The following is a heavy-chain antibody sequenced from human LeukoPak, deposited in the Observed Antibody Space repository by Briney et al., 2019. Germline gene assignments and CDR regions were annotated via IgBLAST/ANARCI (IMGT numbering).Heavy chain of an antibody. CDR2: ISYDASND. CDR3: ARSFGFPFGYMDV. J-gene: IGHJ6*03. CDR1: GFTFSDYP. Sequence: GGSRRLSCAASGFTFSDYPMYWVRQAPGKGLEWVAVISYDASNDFYRDSVRGRFTISRDNARNTVYLQTDTLKPEDTAVYYCARSFGFPFGYMDVWGKGTMVIVSS. D-gene: IGHD2-21*01. V-gene: IGHV3-30*04.